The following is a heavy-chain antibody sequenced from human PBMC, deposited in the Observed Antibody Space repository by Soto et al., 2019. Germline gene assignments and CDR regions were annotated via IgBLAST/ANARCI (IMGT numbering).Heavy chain of an antibody. V-gene: IGHV3-30-3*01. Sequence: QPGGSLRLSCAASGFTFSSYAMHWVRQAPGKGLEWVAVISYDGSNKYYADSVKGRFTISRDNSKNTLYLQMNSLRAEDTAVYYCARDRGQLLGDYYYGMDVWGQGTTVTVSS. CDR3: ARDRGQLLGDYYYGMDV. D-gene: IGHD2-2*01. CDR1: GFTFSSYA. J-gene: IGHJ6*02. CDR2: ISYDGSNK.